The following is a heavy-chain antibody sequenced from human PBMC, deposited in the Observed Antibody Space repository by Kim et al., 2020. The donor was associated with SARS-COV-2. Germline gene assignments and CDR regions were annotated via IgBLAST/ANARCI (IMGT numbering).Heavy chain of an antibody. V-gene: IGHV3-30*18. CDR2: ISYDGSNK. CDR3: AKAEAYDY. Sequence: GGSLRLSCAASGFTFSSYGMHWVRQAPGKGLEWVAVISYDGSNKYYADSVKGRFTISRDNSKHTLYLQMNSLRAEDTAVYYCAKAEAYDYCGQVTLVTVS. J-gene: IGHJ4*02. CDR1: GFTFSSYG.